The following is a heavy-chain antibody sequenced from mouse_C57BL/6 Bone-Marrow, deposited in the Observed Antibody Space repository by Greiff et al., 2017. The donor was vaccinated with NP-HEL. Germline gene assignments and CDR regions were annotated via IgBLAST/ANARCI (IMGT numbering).Heavy chain of an antibody. CDR2: ISYDGSN. V-gene: IGHV3-6*01. Sequence: EVKLEESGPGLVKPSQSLSLTCSVTGYSITSGYYWNWIRQFPGNKLEWMGYISYDGSNKYNPSLKNRISITRDTSKNQFFLKLNSVTTEDTATYYCARKLLRRYFDVWGTGTTVTVSS. J-gene: IGHJ1*03. CDR3: ARKLLRRYFDV. D-gene: IGHD1-1*01. CDR1: GYSITSGYY.